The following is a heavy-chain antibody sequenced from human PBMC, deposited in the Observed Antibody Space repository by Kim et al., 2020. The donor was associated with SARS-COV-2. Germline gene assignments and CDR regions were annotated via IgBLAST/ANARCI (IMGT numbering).Heavy chain of an antibody. D-gene: IGHD4-17*01. CDR2: ISYDGSNK. CDR1: GFTFSSYA. CDR3: ARAPGASFDY. Sequence: GGSLRPSCAASGFTFSSYAMHWVRQAPGKGLEWVAVISYDGSNKYYADSVKGRFTISRDNSKNTLYLQMNSLRAEDTAVYYCARAPGASFDYWGQGTLVTVSS. V-gene: IGHV3-30-3*01. J-gene: IGHJ4*02.